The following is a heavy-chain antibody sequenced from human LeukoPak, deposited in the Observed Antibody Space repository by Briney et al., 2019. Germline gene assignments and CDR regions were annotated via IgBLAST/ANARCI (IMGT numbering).Heavy chain of an antibody. D-gene: IGHD3-10*01. CDR1: GYSENFYG. V-gene: IGHV1-2*02. Sequence: ASVKVSCKTSGYSENFYGITWVRQVAGQGLEWMGWINPDSGDTNYAQNFQGRVTMTRDTSISTAYMELDRLRFDDTAVYYCARDSGEVPDYWGQGTLVTVSS. CDR3: ARDSGEVPDY. CDR2: INPDSGDT. J-gene: IGHJ4*02.